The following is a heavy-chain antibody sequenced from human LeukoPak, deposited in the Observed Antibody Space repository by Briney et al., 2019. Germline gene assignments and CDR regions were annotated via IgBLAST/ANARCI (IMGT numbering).Heavy chain of an antibody. V-gene: IGHV4-4*07. CDR3: ARQGSAYYFDF. J-gene: IGHJ4*02. D-gene: IGHD2-15*01. CDR2: IYTSGST. Sequence: SETLSLTCTVSGGSISSYYWSLIRQPAGKGLEWIGRIYTSGSTNYSPSLKSRVTISVDTSEKQFSLQLNSVTAADTAVYYCARQGSAYYFDFWGQGLLVTVSS. CDR1: GGSISSYY.